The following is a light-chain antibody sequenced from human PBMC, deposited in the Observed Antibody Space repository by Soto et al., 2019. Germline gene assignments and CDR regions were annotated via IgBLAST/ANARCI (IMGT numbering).Light chain of an antibody. Sequence: QSVLTQPASVSGSPGQSITISCTGTSSDVGSYNLVSWYQQNPGKAPKLMIYEGSKRPSGVSNRFSGSKSGNTASLTISGLQAEDEAHYYCCSYAGSSTFVVFGGGTKLTVL. J-gene: IGLJ2*01. V-gene: IGLV2-23*03. CDR3: CSYAGSSTFVV. CDR1: SSDVGSYNL. CDR2: EGS.